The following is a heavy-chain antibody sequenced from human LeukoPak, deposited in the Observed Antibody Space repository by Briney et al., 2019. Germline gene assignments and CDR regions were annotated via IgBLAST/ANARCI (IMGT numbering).Heavy chain of an antibody. Sequence: GGSRRLSCAASRFTFSNVWMSWVRQAQGKWLEWVGGIKSKTAGGTTDYAAPVKGRFTIPRDDSKTTLYLQMNSLKTEDTAVYYCTSSSGEVGATSFDYWGQGTLVTVSS. V-gene: IGHV3-15*01. D-gene: IGHD1-26*01. CDR2: IKSKTAGGTT. CDR3: TSSSGEVGATSFDY. J-gene: IGHJ4*02. CDR1: RFTFSNVW.